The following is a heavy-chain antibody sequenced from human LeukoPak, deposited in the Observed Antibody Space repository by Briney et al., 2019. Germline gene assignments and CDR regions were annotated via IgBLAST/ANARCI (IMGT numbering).Heavy chain of an antibody. D-gene: IGHD3-3*01. Sequence: PSETLSLTCTVSGGSISSYYWSWIRQPAGKGLEWIGRIYTSGSTNYNPSLKSRVTVSVDTSKNQFSLKLSSVTAADTAVYYCARVGGIVHYDFWSGYYRGWFDPWGQGTLVTVSS. V-gene: IGHV4-4*07. CDR2: IYTSGST. CDR1: GGSISSYY. CDR3: ARVGGIVHYDFWSGYYRGWFDP. J-gene: IGHJ5*02.